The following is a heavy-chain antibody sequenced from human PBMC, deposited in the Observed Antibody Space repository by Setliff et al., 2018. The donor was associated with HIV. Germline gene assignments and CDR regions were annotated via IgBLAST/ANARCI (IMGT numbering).Heavy chain of an antibody. CDR2: IYSTGDT. D-gene: IGHD3-22*01. Sequence: SETLSLTCTVSGGSMSSYYWSWIRQPPGKGLEWVGHIYSTGDTNYNPSLKSRVTLSADTSKNQLSLSLTSVTAADTAVYYCARVRLTMIMMVDYFDQWGQGTLVTVSS. CDR3: ARVRLTMIMMVDYFDQ. J-gene: IGHJ4*02. CDR1: GGSMSSYY. V-gene: IGHV4-59*12.